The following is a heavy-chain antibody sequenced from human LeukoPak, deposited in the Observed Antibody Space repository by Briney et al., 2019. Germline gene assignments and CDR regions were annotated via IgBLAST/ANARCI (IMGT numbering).Heavy chain of an antibody. J-gene: IGHJ3*02. D-gene: IGHD2-15*01. CDR1: GFTFSSYS. CDR3: ARDLDCSGGSCYPWKDEVDI. CDR2: ISSSSSYI. Sequence: GGSLRLSCAASGFTFSSYSMNWVRQAPGKGLEWVSSISSSSSYIYYADSVKGRFTISRDNAKNSLYLQMNSLRAEDTAAYYCARDLDCSGGSCYPWKDEVDIWGQGTMVTVSS. V-gene: IGHV3-21*01.